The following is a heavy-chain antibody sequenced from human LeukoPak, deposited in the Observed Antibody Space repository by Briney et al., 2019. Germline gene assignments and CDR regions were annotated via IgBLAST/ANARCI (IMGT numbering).Heavy chain of an antibody. V-gene: IGHV3-11*06. J-gene: IGHJ1*01. CDR3: ARQGLYDSSDFWTFQH. Sequence: GGSLRLSCAASGFTVSSNYMSWVRQAPGKGLEWVSYISDSSGYKNYADSLKGRFTISRDNAKNSVYLQMSSLSAEDTAVYYCARQGLYDSSDFWTFQHWGQGTLVTVSS. D-gene: IGHD3/OR15-3a*01. CDR1: GFTVSSNY. CDR2: ISDSSGYK.